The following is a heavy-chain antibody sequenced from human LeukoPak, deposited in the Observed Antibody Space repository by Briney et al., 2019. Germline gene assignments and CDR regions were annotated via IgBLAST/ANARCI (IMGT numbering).Heavy chain of an antibody. Sequence: SVKVSCKASGGTFSSSAIIWVRQAPGQGLEWMGRFIPILGVSNYAQTFQGRVTITADTSTTTAYMELSSLRSEDTAVYYCVTGFTTMAVDYFDYWGQGTLVTVSP. J-gene: IGHJ4*02. CDR3: VTGFTTMAVDYFDY. V-gene: IGHV1-69*04. CDR1: GGTFSSSA. D-gene: IGHD5-18*01. CDR2: FIPILGVS.